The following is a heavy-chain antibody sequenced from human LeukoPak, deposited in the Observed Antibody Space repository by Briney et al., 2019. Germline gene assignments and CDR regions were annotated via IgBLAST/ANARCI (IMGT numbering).Heavy chain of an antibody. CDR3: ARGGDGPFDY. J-gene: IGHJ4*02. V-gene: IGHV3-7*01. CDR2: IKQDGSEK. D-gene: IGHD7-27*01. CDR1: GFTFTNYW. Sequence: PGGSLRLSCAASGFTFTNYWMSWVRQAPGKGLEWVANIKQDGSEKYYVDSVKGRFTISRDNAKNSLYLQMNSLRAEDTAVYYCARGGDGPFDYWGQGTLVTVSS.